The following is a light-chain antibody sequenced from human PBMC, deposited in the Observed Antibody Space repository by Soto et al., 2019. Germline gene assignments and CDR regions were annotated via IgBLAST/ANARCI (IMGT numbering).Light chain of an antibody. V-gene: IGKV1-5*01. CDR2: EAS. J-gene: IGKJ5*01. Sequence: EIQRTQCPSTLSASVGDRVTITCRASQSISSWLAWYQQKPGKAPKLMIYEASTLQSGVPSRFSGSGSGTEFTLTISGLLPEDFATYHCQQLNTLPFTFGQGTRLEIK. CDR3: QQLNTLPFT. CDR1: QSISSW.